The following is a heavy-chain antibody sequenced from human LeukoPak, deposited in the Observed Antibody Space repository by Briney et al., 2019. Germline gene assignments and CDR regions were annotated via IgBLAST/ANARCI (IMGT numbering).Heavy chain of an antibody. D-gene: IGHD3-10*01. CDR3: AGWGSGKSFDY. Sequence: PGRSLRLSCAASGLIFSGYGMHWVRQAPGKGLEWVAVIWYDGSNKYYTDSVKGRFTISRDNSKNTLYLQMNSLRVEDTAVYYCAGWGSGKSFDYWGQGTLVTVSS. V-gene: IGHV3-33*01. J-gene: IGHJ4*02. CDR2: IWYDGSNK. CDR1: GLIFSGYG.